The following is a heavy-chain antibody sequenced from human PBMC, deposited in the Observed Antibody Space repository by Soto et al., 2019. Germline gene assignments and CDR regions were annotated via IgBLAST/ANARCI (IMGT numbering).Heavy chain of an antibody. Sequence: SQTLSLTCAITGDSVSSNSAGWSWVRQSPSRGLEWLGRTYYRSKWYYEYAVSVRGRITINPDTSKNQYSLQLNSVTPEDTAVYYCARYGDYRKDIDYWGQGTLVTVS. CDR1: GDSVSSNSAG. V-gene: IGHV6-1*01. J-gene: IGHJ4*02. CDR3: ARYGDYRKDIDY. D-gene: IGHD4-17*01. CDR2: TYYRSKWYY.